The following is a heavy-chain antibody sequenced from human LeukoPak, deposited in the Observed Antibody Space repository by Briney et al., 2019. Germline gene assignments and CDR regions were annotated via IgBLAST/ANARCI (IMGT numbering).Heavy chain of an antibody. D-gene: IGHD1-26*01. CDR2: IYYSGST. CDR3: ARPDLIVGLGAFDI. J-gene: IGHJ3*02. V-gene: IGHV4-59*01. CDR1: GGSISSYY. Sequence: SETLSLTCTVSGGSISSYYWSWIRQPPGKGLEWIGYIYYSGSTNYNPSLKSRVTISVDTSKNQFSLKLSSVTAADTAVYYCARPDLIVGLGAFDIWGQGTMVTVSS.